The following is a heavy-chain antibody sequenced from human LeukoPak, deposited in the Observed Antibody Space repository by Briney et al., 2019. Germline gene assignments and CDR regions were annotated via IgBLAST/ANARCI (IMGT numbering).Heavy chain of an antibody. CDR1: GFTFSSYS. D-gene: IGHD3-22*01. J-gene: IGHJ5*02. V-gene: IGHV3-21*01. CDR2: ISSSSSYI. Sequence: PGGSLRLSCAASGFTFSSYSMNWVRQAPGKGLEWVSSISSSSSYIYYADSVKGRFTISRDNAKNPLYLQMNSLRAEDTAVYYCARELLENYNDSSGYYYDGRWFDPWGQGTLVTVSS. CDR3: ARELLENYNDSSGYYYDGRWFDP.